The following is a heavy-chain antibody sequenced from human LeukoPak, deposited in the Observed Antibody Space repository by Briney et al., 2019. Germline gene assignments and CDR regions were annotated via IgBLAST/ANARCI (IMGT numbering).Heavy chain of an antibody. CDR1: GFTFSVNW. CDR3: ARDRVATIFTYHPMFDS. D-gene: IGHD3-10*02. J-gene: IGHJ5*01. CDR2: ISTDAKII. Sequence: GGSLRLSCAASGFTFSVNWMHWVRQAPGKGLEWVSHISTDAKIITYADFVKGRFTISRDNAKNTLYLQMNSLRAEDTAVYYCARDRVATIFTYHPMFDSWGPGTLVTVSS. V-gene: IGHV3-74*01.